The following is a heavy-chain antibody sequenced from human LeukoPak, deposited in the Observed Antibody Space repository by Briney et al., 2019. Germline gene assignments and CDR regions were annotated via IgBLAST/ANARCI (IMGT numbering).Heavy chain of an antibody. CDR2: IIPIFGTA. V-gene: IGHV1-69*13. CDR1: VCIFTSYT. J-gene: IGHJ5*02. D-gene: IGHD2-15*01. CDR3: ALSRYIVVVGAAAPANWFDP. Sequence: ASVNVSCKCSVCIFTSYTISWVRQAPGQGLEWMGGIIPIFGTANYAQKFQGRVTITADDSTSTAYIELSSLGSEDTAVYYCALSRYIVVVGAAAPANWFDPWGQGTLVTVSS.